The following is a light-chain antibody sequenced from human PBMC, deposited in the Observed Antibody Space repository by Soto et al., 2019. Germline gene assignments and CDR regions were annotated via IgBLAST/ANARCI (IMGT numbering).Light chain of an antibody. J-gene: IGKJ3*01. CDR2: DAS. CDR1: QSVGSK. Sequence: EIVMTQSPATLSVSPGERASLSCRASQSVGSKLAWYQHKPGQAPRRLIYDASTRATGFPARFSGSGSGTEFTLTISSLQPEDFAVYYCQQYNNWPPFTFGPGTKVDIK. CDR3: QQYNNWPPFT. V-gene: IGKV3-15*01.